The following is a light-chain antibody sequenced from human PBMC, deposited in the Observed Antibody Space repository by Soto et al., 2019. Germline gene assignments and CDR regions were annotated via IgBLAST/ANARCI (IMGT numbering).Light chain of an antibody. Sequence: DVVLTQTPLSSPVTLGQPASISCRSSRSLVHLDGRTYLNWLHQRPGQPPRLLIYRVSNRFSGVPDRFTGSGAGTEFTLIISRVEPEDVGIYYCMQAAHFPRTFGQGTKLEIK. CDR1: RSLVHLDGRTY. CDR2: RVS. V-gene: IGKV2-24*01. CDR3: MQAAHFPRT. J-gene: IGKJ1*01.